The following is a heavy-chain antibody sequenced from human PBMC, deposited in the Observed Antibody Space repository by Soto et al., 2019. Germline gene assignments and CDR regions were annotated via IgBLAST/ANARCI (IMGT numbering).Heavy chain of an antibody. CDR2: ISGSGDST. CDR1: GLTFSSYA. D-gene: IGHD1-26*01. V-gene: IGHV3-23*01. J-gene: IGHJ4*02. CDR3: AKESGRCREAFDY. Sequence: GGSLRLSCAASGLTFSSYAMSWVRQAPGKGLEWVSGISGSGDSTYYADFLKGRFTISRDNSENTLYLQMNRLRAEDTAVYYCAKESGRCREAFDYWGQGTLVTVSS.